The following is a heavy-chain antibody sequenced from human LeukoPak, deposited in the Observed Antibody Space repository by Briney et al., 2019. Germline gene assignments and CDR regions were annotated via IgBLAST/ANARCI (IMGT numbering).Heavy chain of an antibody. Sequence: PGGSLRLSLVASGFIFSNYAMSWVRQAPGKGLEWASVISGSGDNTYYADSVKGRFTISRDNSKNTLYLQMNSPRAEDTAVYYCAKDRSDNSSWYLGDYWGQGTLVTVSS. CDR1: GFIFSNYA. J-gene: IGHJ4*02. V-gene: IGHV3-23*01. CDR3: AKDRSDNSSWYLGDY. CDR2: ISGSGDNT. D-gene: IGHD6-19*01.